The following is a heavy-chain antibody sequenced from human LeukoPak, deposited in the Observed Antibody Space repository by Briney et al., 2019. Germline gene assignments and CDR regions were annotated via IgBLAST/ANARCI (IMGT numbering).Heavy chain of an antibody. CDR1: GFTFSNYA. CDR2: ISGSGGNT. Sequence: PGGSLRLSCGASGFTFSNYAMSWVRQAPGKGLEWVSAISGSGGNTYYADSGKGRFAISRDNSKNTLFLQMNSLRAEDTAIYYCAKGRGYGNHDAFDIWGQGTMVTVSS. V-gene: IGHV3-23*01. CDR3: AKGRGYGNHDAFDI. D-gene: IGHD5-18*01. J-gene: IGHJ3*02.